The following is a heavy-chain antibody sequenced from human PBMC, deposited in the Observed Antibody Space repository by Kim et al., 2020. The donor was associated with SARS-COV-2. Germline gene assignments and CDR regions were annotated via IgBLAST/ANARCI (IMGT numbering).Heavy chain of an antibody. Sequence: GGSLRLSCAASGFTFSSYAMSWVRQAPGKGLEWVSAISGSGGSTYYADSVKGRFTISRDNSKNTLYLQMNSLRAEDTAVYYCAKRGGFGELLQDYYYYGMDGWGQGTTVTVSS. CDR2: ISGSGGST. J-gene: IGHJ6*02. CDR1: GFTFSSYA. CDR3: AKRGGFGELLQDYYYYGMDG. V-gene: IGHV3-23*01. D-gene: IGHD3-10*01.